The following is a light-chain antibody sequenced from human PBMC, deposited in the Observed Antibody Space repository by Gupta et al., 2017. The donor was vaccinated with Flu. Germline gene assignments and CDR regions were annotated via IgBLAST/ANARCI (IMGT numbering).Light chain of an antibody. CDR3: CSYAGSYKV. V-gene: IGLV2-11*01. CDR1: SSDVGYYNY. Sequence: QSALTQPRSVSGSPGQSVTISCTGTSSDVGYYNYVSWYQHHPGKAPKLMIYDVSKRPSGVPDRFSGSKSGNTASLTISGLQAEDEADYYCCSYAGSYKVFGTGTKVTVL. J-gene: IGLJ1*01. CDR2: DVS.